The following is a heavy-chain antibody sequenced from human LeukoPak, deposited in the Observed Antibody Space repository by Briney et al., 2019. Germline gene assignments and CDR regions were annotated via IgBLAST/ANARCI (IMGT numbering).Heavy chain of an antibody. CDR3: ARGSGSSGRLFDY. CDR2: INAYDGNR. D-gene: IGHD7-27*01. Sequence: ASVKVSCESSGHTFSSYGISWVRHAPEQGLEWMGWINAYDGNRNYAQKFLGRVTMTADTSTNTAYMELRSLRSDDTAIYYCARGSGSSGRLFDYWGQGTLVSVSS. V-gene: IGHV1-18*01. J-gene: IGHJ4*02. CDR1: GHTFSSYG.